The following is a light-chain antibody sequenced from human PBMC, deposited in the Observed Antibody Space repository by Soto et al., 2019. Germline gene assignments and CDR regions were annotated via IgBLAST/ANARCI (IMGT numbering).Light chain of an antibody. CDR2: DVT. Sequence: ALTQPASVSGSPGQSITISCTGTSSNVGGYNYVSWYQHHPGKAPKLIIYDVTNRPSGVSNPFSGSKSGNTASLTISGLQPEDEADYYCSSYTTSNTRQIVFGTGTKVTVL. CDR1: SSNVGGYNY. V-gene: IGLV2-14*03. J-gene: IGLJ1*01. CDR3: SSYTTSNTRQIV.